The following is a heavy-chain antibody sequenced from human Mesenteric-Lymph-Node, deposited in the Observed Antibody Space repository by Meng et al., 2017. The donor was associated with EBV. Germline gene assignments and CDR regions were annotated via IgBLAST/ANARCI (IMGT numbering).Heavy chain of an antibody. CDR1: GFIFSSYG. V-gene: IGHV3-21*01. CDR3: ARALGDSTGY. J-gene: IGHJ4*02. D-gene: IGHD3-16*01. CDR2: ITTSNYI. Sequence: EVQLVESGXXXXXPXXAXXLSCVASGFIFSSYGMSWVRQAPGRGLEWVSSITTSNYIYQAASVKGRFTISRDNAKNSLYLQMNDLRPEDTAVYYCARALGDSTGYWGRGPLVTVSS.